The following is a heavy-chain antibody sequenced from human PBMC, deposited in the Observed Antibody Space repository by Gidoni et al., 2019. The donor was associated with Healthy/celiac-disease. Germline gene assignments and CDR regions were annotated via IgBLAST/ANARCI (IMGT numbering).Heavy chain of an antibody. CDR3: ARERVATYYDFWSGYYGGGYFQH. J-gene: IGHJ1*01. CDR1: GSTFSSYG. CDR2: IWYDGSNK. Sequence: QVQLVESGGGVVQPGRSLILCCAASGSTFSSYGMPWVRQAPGKGLEWVAVIWYDGSNKYYADSVKGRFTISRDNSKNTLYLQMNSLRAEDTAVYYCARERVATYYDFWSGYYGGGYFQHWGQGTLVTVSS. V-gene: IGHV3-33*01. D-gene: IGHD3-3*01.